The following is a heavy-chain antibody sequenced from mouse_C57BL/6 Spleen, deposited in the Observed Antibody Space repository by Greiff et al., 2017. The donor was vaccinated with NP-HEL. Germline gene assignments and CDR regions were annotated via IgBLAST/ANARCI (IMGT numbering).Heavy chain of an antibody. V-gene: IGHV1-81*01. J-gene: IGHJ4*01. Sequence: VQLQQSGAELARPGASVKLSCKASGYTFTSYGISWVKQRTGQGLEWIGEIYPRSGNTYYNEKFKGKATLTADKSSSTAYMELRSLTSEDSAVYFCARREDYYGSSYAHYYAMDYWGQGTSVTVSS. CDR2: IYPRSGNT. D-gene: IGHD1-1*01. CDR1: GYTFTSYG. CDR3: ARREDYYGSSYAHYYAMDY.